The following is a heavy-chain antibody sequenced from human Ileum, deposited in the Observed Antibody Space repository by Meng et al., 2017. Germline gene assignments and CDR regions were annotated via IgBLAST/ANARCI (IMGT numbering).Heavy chain of an antibody. Sequence: GGSLRLSCAADGFTFKNYAMSWFRQSPGGGLEWVSAIDSGGGGTHYADSVKGRFSISRDDSKNTLFLQMSSLRAEDTAVYYCARPLVTVARTRWFDPWGQGTLVTVSS. J-gene: IGHJ5*01. CDR1: GFTFKNYA. V-gene: IGHV3-23*01. D-gene: IGHD6-19*01. CDR3: ARPLVTVARTRWFDP. CDR2: IDSGGGGT.